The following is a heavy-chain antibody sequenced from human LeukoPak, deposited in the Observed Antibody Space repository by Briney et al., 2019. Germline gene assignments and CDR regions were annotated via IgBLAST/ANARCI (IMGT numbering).Heavy chain of an antibody. J-gene: IGHJ4*02. CDR2: IYHSGST. Sequence: TPSETLSLTCAVSGGSISSSNWWSWVRQPPGKGLEWIGEIYHSGSTNYNPSLKSRVTISVDKSKNQFSLKLSSVTAADTAVYYCARMGAGTAAAGHYFDYWGQGTLVTVSS. V-gene: IGHV4-4*02. CDR1: GGSISSSNW. CDR3: ARMGAGTAAAGHYFDY. D-gene: IGHD6-13*01.